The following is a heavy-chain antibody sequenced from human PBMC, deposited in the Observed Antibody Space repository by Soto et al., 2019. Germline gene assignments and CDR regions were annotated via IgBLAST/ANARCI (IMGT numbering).Heavy chain of an antibody. CDR3: ARVSVAARRYYGMDV. V-gene: IGHV1-69*13. Sequence: GASVKVSCKASGCTFSSYAISWVRQAPGQGLEWMGGIIPIFGTANYAQKFQGRVTITADESTSTAYMELSSLRSEDTAVYYCARVSVAARRYYGMDVWGQGTTVTVSS. J-gene: IGHJ6*02. D-gene: IGHD6-6*01. CDR1: GCTFSSYA. CDR2: IIPIFGTA.